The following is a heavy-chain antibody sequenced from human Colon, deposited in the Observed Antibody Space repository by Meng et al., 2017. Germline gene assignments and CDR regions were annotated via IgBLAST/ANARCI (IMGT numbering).Heavy chain of an antibody. Sequence: SETLSLTCAVSGGSITSYHWTWIRQAAGNELEWIGRIYSGGTTHYNPSLKSRATISLDTSKNQLSLKLGSVTAADTAVYYCARYYDGRDTNWLDPWGQGTLVTVSS. CDR2: IYSGGTT. D-gene: IGHD3-22*01. CDR1: GGSITSYH. CDR3: ARYYDGRDTNWLDP. V-gene: IGHV4-59*10. J-gene: IGHJ5*02.